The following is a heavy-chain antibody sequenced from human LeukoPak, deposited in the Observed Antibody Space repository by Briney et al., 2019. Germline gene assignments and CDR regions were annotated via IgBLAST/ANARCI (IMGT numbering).Heavy chain of an antibody. CDR3: ARDGTTNNWVSYNWFDS. D-gene: IGHD1-7*01. CDR2: INSDGSSP. CDR1: GFTFSSYW. J-gene: IGHJ5*01. V-gene: IGHV3-74*01. Sequence: GGSLRLSCAASGFTFSSYWMHWVRQAPGKGLVWVSRINSDGSSPSYADSVKGRFTISRDNAKNMLYLQMNSLRAEDTAVYHCARDGTTNNWVSYNWFDSWGQGTLVTVSS.